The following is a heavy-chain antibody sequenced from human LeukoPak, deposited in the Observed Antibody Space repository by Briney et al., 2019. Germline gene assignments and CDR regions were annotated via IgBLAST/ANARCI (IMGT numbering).Heavy chain of an antibody. CDR1: GGSFSGYY. CDR2: INHSGST. J-gene: IGHJ4*02. CDR3: ARAGGY. Sequence: SETLSLTCAVYGGSFSGYYWSWIRQPPGKGLEWIGEINHSGSTNYNPPLKSRVTISVDTSKNQFSLKLSSVTAADTAVYYCARAGGYWGQGTLVTVSS. V-gene: IGHV4-34*01.